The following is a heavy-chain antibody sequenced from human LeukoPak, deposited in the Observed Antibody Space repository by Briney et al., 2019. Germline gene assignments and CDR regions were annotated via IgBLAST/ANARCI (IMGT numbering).Heavy chain of an antibody. CDR2: ISAYNGNT. CDR1: GYIFTSYG. V-gene: IGHV1-18*01. CDR3: ARTRGYYDSSGYNY. J-gene: IGHJ4*02. Sequence: ASVKVSCKASGYIFTSYGISWVRQAPGQGLEWMRWISAYNGNTNYAQKLQGRVTMTTDTSTSTAYMELRSLRSDDTAVYYCARTRGYYDSSGYNYWGQGTLVTVSS. D-gene: IGHD3-22*01.